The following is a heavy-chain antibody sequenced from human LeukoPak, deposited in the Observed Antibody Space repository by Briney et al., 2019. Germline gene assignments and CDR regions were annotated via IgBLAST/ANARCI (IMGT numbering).Heavy chain of an antibody. CDR3: ARDSVGGYSYGHGGY. J-gene: IGHJ4*02. V-gene: IGHV3-48*03. CDR1: GFTFSSYE. Sequence: QSGGSLRLSCAASGFTFSSYEMNWVRQAPGKGLEWVSYISSSGSTIYYADSVKGRFTISRDNAKNSLYLQMNSLRAEDTAVYYCARDSVGGYSYGHGGYWGQGTLVTVSS. D-gene: IGHD5-18*01. CDR2: ISSSGSTI.